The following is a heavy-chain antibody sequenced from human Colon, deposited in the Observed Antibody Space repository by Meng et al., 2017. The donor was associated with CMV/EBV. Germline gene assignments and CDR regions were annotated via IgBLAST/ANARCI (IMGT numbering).Heavy chain of an antibody. Sequence: QVQLQESGPGLVKPSDTLSLTCTVSGGSLNSYYWSWIRQPAGKGLEWIGHISSTGTTRYNPSLKTRVTMSIDTSKKQFSLRLDSLTAADTAVYYCARFGGGTFDPWGQGPLVTVSS. CDR3: ARFGGGTFDP. CDR1: GGSLNSYY. D-gene: IGHD3-16*01. J-gene: IGHJ5*02. V-gene: IGHV4-4*07. CDR2: ISSTGTT.